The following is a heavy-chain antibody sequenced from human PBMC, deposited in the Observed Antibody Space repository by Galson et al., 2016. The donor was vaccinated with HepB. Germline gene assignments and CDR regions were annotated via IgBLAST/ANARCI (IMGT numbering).Heavy chain of an antibody. CDR2: ISDDGRKK. CDR1: GFTFSSYA. Sequence: SLRLSCAASGFTFSSYAMHWVRQAPGKGLEWVALISDDGRKKYYADSVKGRLTISRDNSKNTLYVQMNSLRAEDTAVYYCAKEGEYCGGDCYSGYFQHWGQGTLVTVSS. V-gene: IGHV3-30-3*02. CDR3: AKEGEYCGGDCYSGYFQH. D-gene: IGHD2-21*01. J-gene: IGHJ1*01.